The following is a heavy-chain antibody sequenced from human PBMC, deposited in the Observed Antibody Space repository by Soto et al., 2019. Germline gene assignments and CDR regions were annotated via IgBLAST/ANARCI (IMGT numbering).Heavy chain of an antibody. CDR2: IYWDDDK. V-gene: IGHV2-5*02. J-gene: IGHJ6*03. D-gene: IGHD6-6*01. Sequence: SGPTLVKPTQTLTLTCTFSGFSLSTSGVGVGWIRQPPGKALEWLALIYWDDDKRYSPSLKSRLTITKDTSKNQVVLTMTNMDPVDTATYYCAHSQGQLVRGYYYYYYMDVWGKGTTVTVSS. CDR1: GFSLSTSGVG. CDR3: AHSQGQLVRGYYYYYYMDV.